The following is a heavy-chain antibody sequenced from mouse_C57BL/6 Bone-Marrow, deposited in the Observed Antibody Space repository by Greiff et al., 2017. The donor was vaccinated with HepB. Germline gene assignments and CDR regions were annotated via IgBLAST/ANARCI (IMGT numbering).Heavy chain of an antibody. J-gene: IGHJ4*01. CDR1: GYTFTSYW. CDR2: IDPSDSET. D-gene: IGHD3-2*02. V-gene: IGHV1-52*01. CDR3: ARELRDYYAMDY. Sequence: QVQLQQPGAELVRPGSSVKLSCKASGYTFTSYWMHWVKQRPIQGLEWIGNIDPSDSETHYNQKFKDKATLTVDKSSSTAYMQLSSLTSEDSEVYYCARELRDYYAMDYWGQGTSVTVPS.